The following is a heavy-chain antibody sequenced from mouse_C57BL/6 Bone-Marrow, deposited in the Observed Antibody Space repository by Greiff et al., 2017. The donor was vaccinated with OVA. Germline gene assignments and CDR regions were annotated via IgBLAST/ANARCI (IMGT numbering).Heavy chain of an antibody. CDR1: GYTFTSYW. J-gene: IGHJ3*01. V-gene: IGHV1-50*01. CDR2: IDPSDSYT. Sequence: QVQLKQSGAELVKPGASVKLSCKASGYTFTSYWMQWVKQRPGQGLEWIGEIDPSDSYTNYNQKFKGKATLTVDTSSSTAYMQLNSLTSEDSAVYCCASAVFAYWGQGTLVTVSA. CDR3: ASAVFAY.